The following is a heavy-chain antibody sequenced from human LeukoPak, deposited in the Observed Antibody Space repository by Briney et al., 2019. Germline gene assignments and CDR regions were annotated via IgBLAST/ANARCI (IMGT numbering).Heavy chain of an antibody. D-gene: IGHD3-22*01. Sequence: GGSLRLSCAASGFTFDDYTMHWVRQAPGKGLEWVSLISWDGGSTYYADSVKGRFTISRDNSKNSLYLQMNSLRTEDTALYYCAKDKYDSSGPVLDYWGQGTLVTVSS. CDR2: ISWDGGST. V-gene: IGHV3-43*01. CDR3: AKDKYDSSGPVLDY. J-gene: IGHJ4*02. CDR1: GFTFDDYT.